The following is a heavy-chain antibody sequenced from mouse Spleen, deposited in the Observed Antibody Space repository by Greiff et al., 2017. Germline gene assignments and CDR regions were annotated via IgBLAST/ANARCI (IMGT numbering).Heavy chain of an antibody. D-gene: IGHD1-1*02. V-gene: IGHV14-4*01. CDR3: TTGTYGYFDY. J-gene: IGHJ2*01. CDR1: GFNIKDDY. CDR2: IDPENGDT. Sequence: EVQLQQSGAELVRPGASVKLSCTASGFNIKDDYMHWVKQRPEQGLEWIGWIDPENGDTEYASKFQGKATITADTSSNTAYLQLSSLTSEDTAVYYCTTGTYGYFDYWGQGTTRTVSS.